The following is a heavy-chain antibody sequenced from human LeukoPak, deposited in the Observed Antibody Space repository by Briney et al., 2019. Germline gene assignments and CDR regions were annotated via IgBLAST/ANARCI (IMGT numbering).Heavy chain of an antibody. D-gene: IGHD2-21*01. J-gene: IGHJ4*02. CDR2: ISRSGSTK. Sequence: GGSLRLSCAASGFTFSDYNMRWIRQAPGKGLEWVSSISRSGSTKYYADSVKGRFTTSRDNAKNSLYLQMNSLRAEDTAVYYCARDVGVNIPFDYWGQGTLVTVSS. CDR1: GFTFSDYN. V-gene: IGHV3-11*04. CDR3: ARDVGVNIPFDY.